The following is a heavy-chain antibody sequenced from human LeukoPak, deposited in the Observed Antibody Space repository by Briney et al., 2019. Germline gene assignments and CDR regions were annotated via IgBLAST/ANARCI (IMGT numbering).Heavy chain of an antibody. CDR1: AFTFSRYS. CDR3: VRDRDWSFDY. J-gene: IGHJ4*02. Sequence: QPGGSLRLSCAASAFTFSRYSMNWVRQAPGKGLEWVSYISHTSTIIYYADSVKGRFTISRDNAKNSVYLQMSSLRDEDTAVYCCVRDRDWSFDYWGQGTLVTVSS. D-gene: IGHD2-21*02. CDR2: ISHTSTII. V-gene: IGHV3-48*02.